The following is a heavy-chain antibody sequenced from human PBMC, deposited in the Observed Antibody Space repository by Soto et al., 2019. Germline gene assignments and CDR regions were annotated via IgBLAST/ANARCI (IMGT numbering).Heavy chain of an antibody. J-gene: IGHJ6*03. CDR2: INPSGGST. CDR1: GYTFTSYC. D-gene: IGHD3-3*01. Sequence: ASVKVSCKASGYTFTSYCMHWVRQAPGQGLEWMGIINPSGGSTSYAQKFQGRVTMTRDTSTSTVYMELSSLRSEDTAVYYCARDLNPKFYDFWSGSSYMDVWGKGTTVTVSS. CDR3: ARDLNPKFYDFWSGSSYMDV. V-gene: IGHV1-46*03.